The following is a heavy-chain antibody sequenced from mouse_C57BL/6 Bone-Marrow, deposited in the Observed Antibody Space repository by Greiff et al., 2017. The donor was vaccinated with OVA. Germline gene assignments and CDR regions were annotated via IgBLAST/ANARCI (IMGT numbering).Heavy chain of an antibody. CDR3: SLWPYYDY. CDR1: GFSLTSYG. Sequence: VQLQQSGPGLVQPSQSLSITCTVSGFSLTSYGVHWVRQSPGKGLEWLGGIWSGGSTDYNAAIMSRLSNTKDNSKSQVFFKMISLQADDTAIYYCSLWPYYDYWGQGTTLTVSS. V-gene: IGHV2-5*01. J-gene: IGHJ2*01. CDR2: IWSGGST. D-gene: IGHD1-1*02.